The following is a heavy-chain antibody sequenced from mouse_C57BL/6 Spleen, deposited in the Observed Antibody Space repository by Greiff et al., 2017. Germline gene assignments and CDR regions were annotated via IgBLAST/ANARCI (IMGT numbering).Heavy chain of an antibody. CDR1: GYSFTSYY. CDR3: ARGRTYFDV. V-gene: IGHV1-66*01. Sequence: VKLQESGPELVKPGASVKISCKASGYSFTSYYIHWVKQRPGQGLEWIGWIYPGSGNTKYNEKFKGKATLTADTSSSTAYMQLSSLTSEDSAVYYCARGRTYFDVWGTGTTVTVSS. D-gene: IGHD1-1*01. J-gene: IGHJ1*03. CDR2: IYPGSGNT.